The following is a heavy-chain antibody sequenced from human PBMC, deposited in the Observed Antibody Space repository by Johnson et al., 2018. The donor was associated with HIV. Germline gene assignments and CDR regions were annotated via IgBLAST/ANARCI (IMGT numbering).Heavy chain of an antibody. Sequence: QMLLVESGGGVVQPGRSLRLSCAASGFSFSSYDMHWVRQAPGKGLEWVAVISYDGSNKYYADSVKGRFTISRDNSKNTLYLQMNSLRAEDTAVYYCAKLPVLYGDFDDAFDIWGQGTMVTVSS. V-gene: IGHV3-30*18. D-gene: IGHD4-17*01. J-gene: IGHJ3*02. CDR3: AKLPVLYGDFDDAFDI. CDR1: GFSFSSYD. CDR2: ISYDGSNK.